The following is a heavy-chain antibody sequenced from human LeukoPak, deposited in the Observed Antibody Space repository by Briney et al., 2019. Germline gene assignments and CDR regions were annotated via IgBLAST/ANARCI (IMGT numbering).Heavy chain of an antibody. CDR3: ARDRANWYNTFDI. J-gene: IGHJ3*02. CDR2: IRYDGSNK. D-gene: IGHD1-14*01. V-gene: IGHV3-30*02. Sequence: QSGGSLRLSCAASGFTFSSYGMHWVRQAPGKGLEWVAFIRYDGSNKYYADSVKGRFTISRDNSKNALYLQMNSLRPEDTAVYYCARDRANWYNTFDIWGQGTMVTVSS. CDR1: GFTFSSYG.